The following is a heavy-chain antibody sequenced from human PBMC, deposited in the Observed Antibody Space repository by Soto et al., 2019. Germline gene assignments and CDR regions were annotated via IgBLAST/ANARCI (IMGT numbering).Heavy chain of an antibody. V-gene: IGHV3-66*01. CDR1: GFTVSSNY. Sequence: GGSLRLSCAASGFTVSSNYMSWVRQAPGKGLEWVSVIYSGGSTYYADSVKGRFTISRDNSKNTLYLQMNSLRAEDTAVYYCASLQLERRGPDVFDFWGQGSMVIVSS. J-gene: IGHJ3*01. CDR3: ASLQLERRGPDVFDF. CDR2: IYSGGST. D-gene: IGHD1-1*01.